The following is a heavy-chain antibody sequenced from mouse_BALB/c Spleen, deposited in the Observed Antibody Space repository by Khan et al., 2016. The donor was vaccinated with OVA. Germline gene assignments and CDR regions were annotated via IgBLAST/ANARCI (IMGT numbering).Heavy chain of an antibody. CDR1: GFTFSNFG. J-gene: IGHJ1*01. CDR3: ARSGGNFHWYFDV. CDR2: MSSGSSTI. Sequence: EVELVESGGGLVQPGGSRKLSCAASGFTFSNFGMHWVRQAPKKGLEWVAYMSSGSSTIYYVDIVKGRFTISRANLKNILFLQMTSLRSEDTAMYYCARSGGNFHWYFDVWGAGTSVTVSS. D-gene: IGHD3-1*01. V-gene: IGHV5-17*02.